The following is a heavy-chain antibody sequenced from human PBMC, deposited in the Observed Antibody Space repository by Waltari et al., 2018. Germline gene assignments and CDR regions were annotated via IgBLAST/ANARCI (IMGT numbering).Heavy chain of an antibody. V-gene: IGHV3-23*01. D-gene: IGHD6-6*01. CDR2: IGGIDVTI. CDR1: GFDFRTDG. Sequence: EVRLLESGGGLVQPGGSLRLSCAASGFDFRTDGMHWVRQAPGKGLEWLAGIGGIDVTIYYADSAKGRFTISRDNSKNTLYVQMNSLRSEDTAVYYCASLVGTDSRSSDFDFDHWGQGTLVTVS. J-gene: IGHJ4*01. CDR3: ASLVGTDSRSSDFDFDH.